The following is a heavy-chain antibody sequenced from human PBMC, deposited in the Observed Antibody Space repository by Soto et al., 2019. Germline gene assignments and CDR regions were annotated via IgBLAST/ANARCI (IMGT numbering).Heavy chain of an antibody. J-gene: IGHJ5*02. CDR2: ISSSSSYI. D-gene: IGHD6-6*01. CDR3: ARERGIAARTYNWFDP. CDR1: GFTFSSYS. Sequence: PGGSLRLSCAASGFTFSSYSMNWVRQAPGKGLEWVSSISSSSSYIYYADSVKGRFTISRDNAKNSLYLQMNSLRAEDTAVYYCARERGIAARTYNWFDPWGQGTLVTVSS. V-gene: IGHV3-21*01.